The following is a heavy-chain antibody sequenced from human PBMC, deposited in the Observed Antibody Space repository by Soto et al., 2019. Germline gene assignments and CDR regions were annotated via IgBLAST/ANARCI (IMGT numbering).Heavy chain of an antibody. Sequence: SETLSLTCTVSGGSISSYYWSWIRQPAGKGLEWIGRIYTSGSTNYNPSLKSRVTMSVDTSKNQFSLKLSSVTAADTAVYYCARDFGSSGYNWFDPWGQGTLVTAPQ. CDR2: IYTSGST. CDR1: GGSISSYY. V-gene: IGHV4-4*07. D-gene: IGHD3-22*01. CDR3: ARDFGSSGYNWFDP. J-gene: IGHJ5*02.